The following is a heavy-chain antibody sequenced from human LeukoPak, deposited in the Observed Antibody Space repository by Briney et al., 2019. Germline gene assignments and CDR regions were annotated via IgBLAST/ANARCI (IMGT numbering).Heavy chain of an antibody. D-gene: IGHD2-2*01. CDR1: GYTFTGYY. CDR2: INPNSGGT. Sequence: ASVKVSCKASGYTFTGYYMHWVRQAPGQGLEWMGWINPNSGGTNYAQKLQGRVTMTTDTSTSTAYMELSSLRSEDTAVYYCARDSVVKLDNDYYYYMDVWGKGTTVTVSS. J-gene: IGHJ6*03. V-gene: IGHV1-2*02. CDR3: ARDSVVKLDNDYYYYMDV.